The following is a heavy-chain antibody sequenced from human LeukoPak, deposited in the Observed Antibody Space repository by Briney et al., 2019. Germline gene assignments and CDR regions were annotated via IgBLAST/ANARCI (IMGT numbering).Heavy chain of an antibody. CDR2: IYQSGST. J-gene: IGHJ4*02. V-gene: IGHV4-4*02. Sequence: SGTLSLNCAVSGDSISSRNWWNWVRQPPGKGLEWIGEIYQSGSTNYNPSLKSRVTMSVDKSKNQFSLKLSSVTAADTAVYYCAREGGLRYFDWLFDYFDYWGQGTLVTVSS. CDR3: AREGGLRYFDWLFDYFDY. D-gene: IGHD3-9*01. CDR1: GDSISSRNW.